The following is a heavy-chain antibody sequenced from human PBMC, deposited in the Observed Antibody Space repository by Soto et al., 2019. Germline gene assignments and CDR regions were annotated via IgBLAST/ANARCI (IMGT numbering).Heavy chain of an antibody. CDR1: GFTFSSYA. CDR3: AKAPTWIQLYFDY. J-gene: IGHJ4*02. CDR2: ISGSGGST. Sequence: GGSLRLSCAASGFTFSSYAMSWVHQAPGKGLEWVSAISGSGGSTYYADSVKGRFTISRDNSKNTLYLQMNSLRAEDTAVYYCAKAPTWIQLYFDYWGQGTLVTVSS. V-gene: IGHV3-23*01. D-gene: IGHD5-18*01.